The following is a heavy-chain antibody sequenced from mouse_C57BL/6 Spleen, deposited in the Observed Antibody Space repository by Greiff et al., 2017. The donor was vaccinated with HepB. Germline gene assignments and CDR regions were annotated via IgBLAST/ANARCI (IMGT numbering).Heavy chain of an antibody. CDR1: GYTFTSYW. Sequence: VQLQQPGAELVMPGASVKLSCKASGYTFTSYWMHWVKQRPGQGLEWIGEIDPSDSYTNYNQKFKGKSTLTVDKSSSTAYMQLSSLTSEDSAVYYCARREAYYSKGYFDYWGQGTTLTVSS. V-gene: IGHV1-69*01. D-gene: IGHD2-5*01. J-gene: IGHJ2*01. CDR2: IDPSDSYT. CDR3: ARREAYYSKGYFDY.